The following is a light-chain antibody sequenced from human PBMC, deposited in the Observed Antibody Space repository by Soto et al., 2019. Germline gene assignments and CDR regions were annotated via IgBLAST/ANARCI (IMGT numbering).Light chain of an antibody. J-gene: IGKJ1*01. V-gene: IGKV3-20*01. CDR1: QSVSSDY. Sequence: VLAQCAGTVACCLGEGATLSCRASQSVSSDYLAWYQKKPGQAPRLLIYGASSRATGIPDRFSGSGSGTDFTLPIGRLEPEDSAVFSCQPYHTSRPFGQGTMVDIK. CDR3: QPYHTSRP. CDR2: GAS.